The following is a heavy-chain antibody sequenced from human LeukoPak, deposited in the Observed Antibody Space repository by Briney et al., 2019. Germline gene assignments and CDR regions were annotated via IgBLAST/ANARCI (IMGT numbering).Heavy chain of an antibody. J-gene: IGHJ3*02. CDR2: IYSPGGT. V-gene: IGHV3-53*01. Sequence: PGGSLRLSCAASGFTFSRHYMSWVRQTPGKGLEWVSIIYSPGGTYYSDSVKGGCTISRDNSKNTVYLQMNSLRVEDTAVYYCARAPYSADSSATPPAFDIWGQGTMVTVSS. CDR3: ARAPYSADSSATPPAFDI. D-gene: IGHD3-22*01. CDR1: GFTFSRHY.